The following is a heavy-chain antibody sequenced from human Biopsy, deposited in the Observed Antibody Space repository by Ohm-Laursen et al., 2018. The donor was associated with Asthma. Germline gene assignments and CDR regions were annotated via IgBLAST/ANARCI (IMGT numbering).Heavy chain of an antibody. D-gene: IGHD2-8*01. V-gene: IGHV4-31*11. Sequence: LSLTCVVSGGSIGRGGYYWSWMRHFPGKGLEWIGYIYYSGTTYYNPSLKSRLTISVDMSKNQFILHLTSVTAADTAVYFCARGPSPHYHTSNGKFDLWGQGTLVTVSS. J-gene: IGHJ5*02. CDR1: GGSIGRGGYY. CDR2: IYYSGTT. CDR3: ARGPSPHYHTSNGKFDL.